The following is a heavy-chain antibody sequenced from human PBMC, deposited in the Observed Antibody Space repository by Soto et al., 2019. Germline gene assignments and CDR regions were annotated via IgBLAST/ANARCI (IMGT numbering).Heavy chain of an antibody. CDR3: ASNTRTIAVAGRGGSYYGMDV. V-gene: IGHV1-69*01. D-gene: IGHD6-19*01. Sequence: QVQLVQAGAEVKKPGSSVKVSCKASGGTFSSYAISWVRQAPGQGLEWMGGIIPIFGTANYAQKFQGRVTITADESTSTAYMELSSLRSEDMAVYYCASNTRTIAVAGRGGSYYGMDVWGQGTTVTVSS. CDR2: IIPIFGTA. CDR1: GGTFSSYA. J-gene: IGHJ6*02.